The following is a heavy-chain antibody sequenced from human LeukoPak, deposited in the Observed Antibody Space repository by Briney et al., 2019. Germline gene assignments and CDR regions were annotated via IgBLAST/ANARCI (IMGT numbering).Heavy chain of an antibody. J-gene: IGHJ4*02. CDR2: IHYSGST. CDR1: GGSISSYY. V-gene: IGHV4-59*01. CDR3: ARYYHYYDSSGYLYYFDY. D-gene: IGHD3-22*01. Sequence: SETLSLTCTVSGGSISSYYWSWIRQPPGKGLEWIGYIHYSGSTNYNPSLKSRVTISVDTSKNQFSLKLSSVTAADTAVYYCARYYHYYDSSGYLYYFDYWGQGTLVTVSS.